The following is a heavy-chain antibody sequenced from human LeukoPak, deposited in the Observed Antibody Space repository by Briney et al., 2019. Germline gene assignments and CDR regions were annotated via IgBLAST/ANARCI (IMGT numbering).Heavy chain of an antibody. Sequence: GGSLILSCAASGFTYSDYCMSWVRQAPGKGLEWVANIKEDGSAKNYVDSVKGRFTISRDNTENSLYLQMSGLRAEDMAVYYCVREYYYNSSGYRALRYWGQGTLVTVSS. D-gene: IGHD3-22*01. CDR3: VREYYYNSSGYRALRY. CDR1: GFTYSDYC. CDR2: IKEDGSAK. V-gene: IGHV3-7*01. J-gene: IGHJ4*02.